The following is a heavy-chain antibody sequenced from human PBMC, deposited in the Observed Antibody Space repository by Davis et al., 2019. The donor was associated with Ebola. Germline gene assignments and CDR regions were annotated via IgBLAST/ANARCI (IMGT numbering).Heavy chain of an antibody. Sequence: GGSLRLSCAASGFTFDDYGMSWVRQAPGKGLEWVSGINWNGGSTGYADSVKGRFTISRDNAKNSLYLQMNGLRAEDTALYYCARDGRYGSGSYYVNYYYYGMDVWGQGTTVTVSS. CDR2: INWNGGST. V-gene: IGHV3-20*04. D-gene: IGHD3-10*01. CDR1: GFTFDDYG. J-gene: IGHJ6*02. CDR3: ARDGRYGSGSYYVNYYYYGMDV.